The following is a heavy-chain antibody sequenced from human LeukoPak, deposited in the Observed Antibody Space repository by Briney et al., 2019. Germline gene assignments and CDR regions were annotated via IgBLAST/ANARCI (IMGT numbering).Heavy chain of an antibody. V-gene: IGHV4-39*01. CDR1: GGSISSSSYY. J-gene: IGHJ4*02. CDR2: IYYSGST. Sequence: PSEALSLTCTVSGGSISSSSYYWGWIRRPPGKGLEWIGSIYYSGSTYYNPSLKSRVTISVDTSKNQFSLKLSSVTAADTAVYYCASKGATYSSSWYYFDYWGQGTLVTVSS. D-gene: IGHD6-13*01. CDR3: ASKGATYSSSWYYFDY.